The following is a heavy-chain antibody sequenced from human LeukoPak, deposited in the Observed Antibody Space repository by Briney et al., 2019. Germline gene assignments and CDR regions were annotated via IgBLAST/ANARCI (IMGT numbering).Heavy chain of an antibody. D-gene: IGHD3-22*01. J-gene: IGHJ1*01. CDR2: IYTSGST. Sequence: PSETLSLTCTVSGGSISNYYWSWIRQPAGKGLEWIGRIYTSGSTNYNPSLKSRVTLSVDTSKNQFSLKLSSVTAADTAVYYCAGGGYYDSSGYYYEETHQHWGQGTLVTVSS. V-gene: IGHV4-4*07. CDR1: GGSISNYY. CDR3: AGGGYYDSSGYYYEETHQH.